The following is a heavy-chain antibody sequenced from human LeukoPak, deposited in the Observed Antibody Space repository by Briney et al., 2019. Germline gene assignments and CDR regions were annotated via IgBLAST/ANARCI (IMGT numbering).Heavy chain of an antibody. D-gene: IGHD3-16*02. CDR1: GYTFTGYY. Sequence: ASVKVSCKASGYTFTGYYMHWVRQAPGQGLEWMGWINPNSGGTNYAQKLQGGVTMTTDTSTSTAYMELRSLRSDDTAVYYCARKITGYTGYTLAFDIWGQGTMVTVSS. CDR3: ARKITGYTGYTLAFDI. CDR2: INPNSGGT. V-gene: IGHV1-2*02. J-gene: IGHJ3*02.